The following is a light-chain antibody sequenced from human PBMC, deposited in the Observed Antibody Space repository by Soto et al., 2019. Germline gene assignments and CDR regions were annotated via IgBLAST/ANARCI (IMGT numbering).Light chain of an antibody. V-gene: IGKV1-5*03. CDR3: QQYNSYPST. CDR1: QSISSW. J-gene: IGKJ2*01. Sequence: DIQMTQSPSTLSASVGDRVTITCRASQSISSWLAWYQQKPGKAPKLLIYTASSLKSGVPSRFSGSGSGTEFTLTISSLQPDDVATYYCQQYNSYPSTFGQGTKLEIK. CDR2: TAS.